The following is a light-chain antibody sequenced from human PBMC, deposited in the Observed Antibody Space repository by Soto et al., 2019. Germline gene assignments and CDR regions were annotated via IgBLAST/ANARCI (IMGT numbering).Light chain of an antibody. CDR2: GAS. CDR3: QQYYTWPRS. J-gene: IGKJ4*01. Sequence: DIVMTQSPATLSVSPGERATLSCRASQSVRSDLAWYQQEPGQTPRLLIYGASTRVPGIPARFSGSGSGTEFTLTIDNLQSEDFAVYYCQQYYTWPRSFGGGTKVDIK. V-gene: IGKV3-15*01. CDR1: QSVRSD.